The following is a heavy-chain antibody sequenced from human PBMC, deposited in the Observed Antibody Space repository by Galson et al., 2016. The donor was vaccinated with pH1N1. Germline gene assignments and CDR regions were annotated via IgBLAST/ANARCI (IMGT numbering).Heavy chain of an antibody. Sequence: SETLSLTCSVSGASMKSYSWRWIRHPAEKTLEWIGRVHITGGITYNPSLKSRVTMSVETSKNQLSLTLTSVTAADTAVYYCAAQTVGATTVFDLWGPGTKVIVSS. D-gene: IGHD1-26*01. CDR2: VHITGGI. CDR1: GASMKSYS. CDR3: AAQTVGATTVFDL. V-gene: IGHV4-4*07. J-gene: IGHJ2*01.